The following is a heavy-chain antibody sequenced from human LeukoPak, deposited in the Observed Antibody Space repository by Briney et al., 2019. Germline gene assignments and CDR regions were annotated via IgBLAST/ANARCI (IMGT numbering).Heavy chain of an antibody. Sequence: ASVKVSCKASGYTFTGYYMHWVRQAPGQGLEWMGWINPNSGGTNYAQKFQGRVTMTRDTSISTAYMELSRLRSDDTAVYYCARDLMTTVVTGDYWGQGTLVTVSS. D-gene: IGHD4-23*01. J-gene: IGHJ4*02. CDR3: ARDLMTTVVTGDY. CDR2: INPNSGGT. V-gene: IGHV1-2*02. CDR1: GYTFTGYY.